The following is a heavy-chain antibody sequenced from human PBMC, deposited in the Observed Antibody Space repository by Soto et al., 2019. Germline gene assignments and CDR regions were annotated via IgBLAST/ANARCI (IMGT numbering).Heavy chain of an antibody. CDR2: IYYSGST. CDR1: CGYISSGGYY. Sequence: TLPITYTVSCGYISSGGYYWSWIRQHPGKGLEWIGYIYYSGSTYYNPSFKSRVTISVDTSKNQFSLKLSSVTAADTAVYYCARVRLGYKYGDFDYWGQGTLVTVSS. V-gene: IGHV4-31*03. J-gene: IGHJ4*02. D-gene: IGHD3-16*01. CDR3: ARVRLGYKYGDFDY.